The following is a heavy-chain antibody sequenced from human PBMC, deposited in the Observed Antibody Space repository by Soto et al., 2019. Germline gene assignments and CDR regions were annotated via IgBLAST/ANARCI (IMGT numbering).Heavy chain of an antibody. CDR3: ARDHTVPFPSYAYYGMDV. Sequence: EEQLVESGGGLVQPGGSLRLSCAASGFTVSDHYMTWVRQAPGKGLEWVSVIYSGGSTYYADSVKGRFTISRDNAKNTLYLQMNSLRAEDTAVYYCARDHTVPFPSYAYYGMDVWGQGTTVIVSS. V-gene: IGHV3-66*01. CDR2: IYSGGST. J-gene: IGHJ6*02. CDR1: GFTVSDHY. D-gene: IGHD3-16*01.